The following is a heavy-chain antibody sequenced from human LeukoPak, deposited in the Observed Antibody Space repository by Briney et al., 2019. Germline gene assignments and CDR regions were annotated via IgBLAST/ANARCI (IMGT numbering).Heavy chain of an antibody. D-gene: IGHD3-10*01. J-gene: IGHJ6*02. CDR2: IYSGGST. CDR3: AREGVVGEYYYGMDV. CDR1: GFTVSSNY. Sequence: GGSLRLSCAASGFTVSSNYMSWVRQAPGKGLERVSVIYSGGSTYYADSVKGRFTISRDSSKNTLYLQMNSLRAEDTAVYYCAREGVVGEYYYGMDVWGQGTTVTVSS. V-gene: IGHV3-66*02.